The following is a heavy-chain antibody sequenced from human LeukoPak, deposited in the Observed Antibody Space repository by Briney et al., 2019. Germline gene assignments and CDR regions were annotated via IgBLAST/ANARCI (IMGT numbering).Heavy chain of an antibody. V-gene: IGHV4-34*01. D-gene: IGHD3-10*01. J-gene: IGHJ4*02. CDR3: ARGGWPFDY. Sequence: SETLSLTCAVYGGSFSGYYWSWIRQPPGKGLEWIGEINHSGSTNYNPSLKSRVTISVDTSKNQFSLKLSSVTAADTGVYYCARGGWPFDYWGQGTLVTVSS. CDR1: GGSFSGYY. CDR2: INHSGST.